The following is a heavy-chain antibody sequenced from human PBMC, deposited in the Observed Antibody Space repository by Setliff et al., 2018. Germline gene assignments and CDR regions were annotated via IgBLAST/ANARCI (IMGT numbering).Heavy chain of an antibody. V-gene: IGHV1-18*04. D-gene: IGHD6-19*01. J-gene: IGHJ4*02. Sequence: ASVKVSCKASGYTFSTHGISWVRQAPGRGLEWLAWIGLYSGEPNFALNIRDRLTMTTDISTTTVYMGLRGLTSDDTAVYYCARARIAVAGSDLDYWGQGTPVTVSS. CDR1: GYTFSTHG. CDR2: IGLYSGEP. CDR3: ARARIAVAGSDLDY.